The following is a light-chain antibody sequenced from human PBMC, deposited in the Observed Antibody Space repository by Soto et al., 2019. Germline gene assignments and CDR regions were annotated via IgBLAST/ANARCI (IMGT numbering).Light chain of an antibody. V-gene: IGKV1-5*01. CDR3: QQYNSWT. CDR1: QSISSW. J-gene: IGKJ1*01. CDR2: DAS. Sequence: DIQMTQSPSTLSASVGDRVTITCRASQSISSWLAWYQQKPGKAPKLLIYDASSLESGVPSRFSGSGSGTEFTLTNSSLQPDDFATYYCQQYNSWTFGQGTKVEIK.